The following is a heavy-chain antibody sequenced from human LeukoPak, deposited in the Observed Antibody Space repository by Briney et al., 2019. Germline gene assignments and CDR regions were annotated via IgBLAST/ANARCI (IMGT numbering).Heavy chain of an antibody. CDR1: GFTFSSYA. Sequence: GGSLRLSCAASGFTFSSYAMSWVRQAPGKGLEWVSAISGSGGSTYYADSVKGRFTISRDNSENTLYLQMNSLRAEDTAVYYCAKGTLKATIFGVVPFYYYGMDVWGQGTTVTVSS. CDR2: ISGSGGST. J-gene: IGHJ6*02. V-gene: IGHV3-23*01. D-gene: IGHD3-3*01. CDR3: AKGTLKATIFGVVPFYYYGMDV.